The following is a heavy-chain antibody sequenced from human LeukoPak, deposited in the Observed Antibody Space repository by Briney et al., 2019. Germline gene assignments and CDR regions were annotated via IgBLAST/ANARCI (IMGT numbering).Heavy chain of an antibody. CDR3: ARQRSPVEYYYYYMDV. D-gene: IGHD5-24*01. J-gene: IGHJ6*03. CDR1: GYSFTSYW. Sequence: GESLKISCKGSGYSFTSYWIGWVRQMPGKGLEWMGIIYPGDSDTRYSPSFQGQVTISADKSISTAYLQWSSLKASDTAMYYCARQRSPVEYYYYYMDVWGKGTTVTVSS. CDR2: IYPGDSDT. V-gene: IGHV5-51*01.